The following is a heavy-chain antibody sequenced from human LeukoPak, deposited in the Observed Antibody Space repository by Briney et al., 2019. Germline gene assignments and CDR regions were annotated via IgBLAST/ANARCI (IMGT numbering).Heavy chain of an antibody. D-gene: IGHD2-2*01. CDR2: IKSKTDGGTT. CDR3: TTLRKGVPAARYYCMDV. CDR1: GFTFSNAW. Sequence: GGSLRLSCAASGFTFSNAWMSWVRQAPGKGLGWVGRIKSKTDGGTTDYAAPVKGRFTISRDDSSNTLYLQMNSLKTEDTAVYYCTTLRKGVPAARYYCMDVWGKGTTVTVSS. J-gene: IGHJ6*03. V-gene: IGHV3-15*01.